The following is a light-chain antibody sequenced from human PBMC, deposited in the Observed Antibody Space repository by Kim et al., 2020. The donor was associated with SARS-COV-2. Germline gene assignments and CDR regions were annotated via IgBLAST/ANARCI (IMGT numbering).Light chain of an antibody. V-gene: IGLV1-40*01. J-gene: IGLJ3*02. CDR2: DNT. Sequence: QRVTVSCTGSSSNIAAGYAVHWYQQFPGTPPNLLIYDNTHRPSVVPDLFSGSKSGTSASLAITGLQAEDEADYYCQSYDSSLSGSVFGGGTKVTVL. CDR3: QSYDSSLSGSV. CDR1: SSNIAAGYA.